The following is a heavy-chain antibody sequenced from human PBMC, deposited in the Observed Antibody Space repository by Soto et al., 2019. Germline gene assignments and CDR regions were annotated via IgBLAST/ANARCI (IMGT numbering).Heavy chain of an antibody. CDR1: GGTFSSYA. Sequence: GASVKVSCKASGGTFSSYAISWVRQAPGQGLEWMGGIIPIFGTANYAQKFQGRVTITADESTSTAYMELSSLRSEDTAVYYCVSGEQDSSSWAGFSYYFDYWGQGTLVTVSS. J-gene: IGHJ4*02. CDR2: IIPIFGTA. CDR3: VSGEQDSSSWAGFSYYFDY. D-gene: IGHD6-13*01. V-gene: IGHV1-69*13.